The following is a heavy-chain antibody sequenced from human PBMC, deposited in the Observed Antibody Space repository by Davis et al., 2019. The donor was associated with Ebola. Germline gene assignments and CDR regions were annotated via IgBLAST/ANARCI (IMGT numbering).Heavy chain of an antibody. J-gene: IGHJ4*02. CDR1: GFTFYRYE. CDR2: ISAIGTST. V-gene: IGHV3-48*03. D-gene: IGHD3-22*01. Sequence: GGSLRLSCAASGFTFYRYEMNWVRQAPGKGLEWVSYISAIGTSTFYADSEKGRFTISRDNARDSLYLQMNSLRTEDTAVYYCTRVKDNSGYYYGAMGYWGQGTLVTVSS. CDR3: TRVKDNSGYYYGAMGY.